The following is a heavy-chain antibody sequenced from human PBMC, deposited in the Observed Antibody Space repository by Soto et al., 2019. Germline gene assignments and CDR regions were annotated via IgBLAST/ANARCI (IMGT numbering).Heavy chain of an antibody. CDR3: ARRDMLTGYVYFDY. V-gene: IGHV3-9*01. Sequence: GGSLRLSCAASGFTFDDYAMHWVRQAPGKGLEWVSFISWNSGIIDYADSVKGRFTISRDNAKNSLYLQMNSLRAEDSAIYYCARRDMLTGYVYFDYWGQGTQVTVSS. J-gene: IGHJ4*02. CDR1: GFTFDDYA. D-gene: IGHD3-9*01. CDR2: ISWNSGII.